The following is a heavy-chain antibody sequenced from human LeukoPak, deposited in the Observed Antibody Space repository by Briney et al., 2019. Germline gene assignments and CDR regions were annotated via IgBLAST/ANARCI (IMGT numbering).Heavy chain of an antibody. CDR2: IYYSGST. CDR3: ARSTYGSGLLDY. Sequence: SQTLSLTCTVSGGPISSGDYYWSWIRQPPGKGLEWIGYIYYSGSTYYNPSLKSRVTISVDTSKNQFSLKLSSVTAADTAVYYCARSTYGSGLLDYWGQGTLVTVSS. CDR1: GGPISSGDYY. V-gene: IGHV4-30-4*01. J-gene: IGHJ4*02. D-gene: IGHD3-10*01.